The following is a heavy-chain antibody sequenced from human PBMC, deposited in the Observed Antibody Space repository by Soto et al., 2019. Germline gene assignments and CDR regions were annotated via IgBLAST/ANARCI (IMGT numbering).Heavy chain of an antibody. V-gene: IGHV3-30-3*01. CDR1: RFTFRNYG. Sequence: PGGSLRLSCAVSRFTFRNYGMHWVRQAPGKGLEWVAVISSDGSKENYADSVRGRFTISRDNSESTLFLQMDSPRPEDSAVYYCAREGPYYYDSSGPDYWGQGTLVTVSS. D-gene: IGHD3-22*01. CDR3: AREGPYYYDSSGPDY. J-gene: IGHJ4*02. CDR2: ISSDGSKE.